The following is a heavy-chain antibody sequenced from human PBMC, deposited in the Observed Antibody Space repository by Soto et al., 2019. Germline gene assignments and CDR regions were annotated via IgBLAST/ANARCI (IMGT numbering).Heavy chain of an antibody. CDR1: GDTFTNHV. V-gene: IGHV1-69*12. CDR2: IISLFGTP. J-gene: IGHJ4*02. Sequence: QVQLVQSGDEVKKPGSSVKVSCKASGDTFTNHVFNWVRQAPGQGLEWMGGIISLFGTPNYSRRFQGRVTITADESTATSSMELSSLRSDDTAVYYCARDLGGGYDRGDYWGQGTLVTVSS. D-gene: IGHD5-12*01. CDR3: ARDLGGGYDRGDY.